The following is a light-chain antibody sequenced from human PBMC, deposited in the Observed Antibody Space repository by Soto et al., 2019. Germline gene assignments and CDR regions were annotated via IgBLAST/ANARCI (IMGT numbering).Light chain of an antibody. V-gene: IGKV3-20*01. J-gene: IGKJ2*01. Sequence: EIVLTQSPGTLSLSPGERATLSCRASQSVSSSYLAWYQQKPGQAPRVLIHGASSRATGIPDRFSGSGSGTDFTLTISILEPEDFAVYCCKQYGNPPPNAFGQGTKVEIK. CDR1: QSVSSSY. CDR3: KQYGNPPPNA. CDR2: GAS.